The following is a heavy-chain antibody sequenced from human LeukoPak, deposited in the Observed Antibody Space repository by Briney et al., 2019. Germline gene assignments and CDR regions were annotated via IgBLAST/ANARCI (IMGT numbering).Heavy chain of an antibody. V-gene: IGHV3-48*02. J-gene: IGHJ4*02. CDR3: ARAVRDYRGYDIPLLDY. CDR2: ISSSSSTI. Sequence: PGGSLRLSCAASGFTFSSYSMNWVRQAPGKGLEWVSYISSSSSTIYYADSVKGRFTISRDNAKNSLYLQMNSLRDEDTAVYYCARAVRDYRGYDIPLLDYWGQGTLVTVSS. D-gene: IGHD5-12*01. CDR1: GFTFSSYS.